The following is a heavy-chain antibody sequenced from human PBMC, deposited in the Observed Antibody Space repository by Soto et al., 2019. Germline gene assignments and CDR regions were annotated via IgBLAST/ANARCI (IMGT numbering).Heavy chain of an antibody. V-gene: IGHV4-31*03. Sequence: SETLSLTCTVSGGSISSGGYYWSWIRQHPGKGLEWIGYIYYSGSTYYNPSLKSRVTISVDTSKNQFSLKLSSVTGADTAVYHCARGGYDYVWGSYRHNWFDPWGQGTLVTVSS. J-gene: IGHJ5*02. D-gene: IGHD3-16*02. CDR1: GGSISSGGYY. CDR2: IYYSGST. CDR3: ARGGYDYVWGSYRHNWFDP.